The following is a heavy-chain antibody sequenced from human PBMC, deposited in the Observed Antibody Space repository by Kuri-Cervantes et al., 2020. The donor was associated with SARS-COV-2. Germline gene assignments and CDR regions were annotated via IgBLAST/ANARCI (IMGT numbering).Heavy chain of an antibody. CDR1: GFTFSHYG. CDR3: ASRYSSSWYAVDY. V-gene: IGHV3-30*02. J-gene: IGHJ4*02. D-gene: IGHD6-13*01. Sequence: GESLKISCEASGFTFSHYGMDWVRQAPGKGLEWVAFIRYDGSNKYYADSVRGRFTISRDSSKKTLYLQMDSLRAEDTAVYYCASRYSSSWYAVDYWGQGTLVTVSS. CDR2: IRYDGSNK.